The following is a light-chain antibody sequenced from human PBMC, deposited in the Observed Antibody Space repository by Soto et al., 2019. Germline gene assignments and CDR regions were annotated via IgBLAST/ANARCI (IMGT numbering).Light chain of an antibody. CDR2: RIF. Sequence: EIVMTQSPGTVSVFPGETVTLSCRASQSVSGYLDWFHQKPGQAPRLVLLRIFTRAIGVPARFSGSGSETEFTLTISRLEPEDFAVYYCHQYGSSPPTFGQGTKVDI. CDR1: QSVSGY. CDR3: HQYGSSPPT. V-gene: IGKV3-20*01. J-gene: IGKJ1*01.